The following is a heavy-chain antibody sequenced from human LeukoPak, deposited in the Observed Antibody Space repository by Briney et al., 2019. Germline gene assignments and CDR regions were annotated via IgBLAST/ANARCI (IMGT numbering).Heavy chain of an antibody. D-gene: IGHD2-2*01. Sequence: ASVKVSCKASGYTFTSYGISWVRQAPGQGLEWMGWISAYNGNTNYAQKLQGRVTMTTDTSTSTAYMELRSLRSDDTAVYYCARDPRIVVVPAATERLDAFDIWGQGTMVTVSS. CDR3: ARDPRIVVVPAATERLDAFDI. V-gene: IGHV1-18*04. CDR1: GYTFTSYG. CDR2: ISAYNGNT. J-gene: IGHJ3*02.